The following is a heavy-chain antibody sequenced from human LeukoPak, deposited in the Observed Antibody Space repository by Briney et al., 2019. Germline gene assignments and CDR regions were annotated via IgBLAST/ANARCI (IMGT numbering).Heavy chain of an antibody. Sequence: GASVKVSCKASGYTFTGYYMHWVRQAPGQGLEWMGWINPNSGGTNYAQKFQGRVTMTRDTSISTAYMELSRLRSDDTAVYYCARDLYCSGGSCYNDYWGQGTLVTVSS. D-gene: IGHD2-15*01. J-gene: IGHJ4*02. V-gene: IGHV1-2*02. CDR2: INPNSGGT. CDR1: GYTFTGYY. CDR3: ARDLYCSGGSCYNDY.